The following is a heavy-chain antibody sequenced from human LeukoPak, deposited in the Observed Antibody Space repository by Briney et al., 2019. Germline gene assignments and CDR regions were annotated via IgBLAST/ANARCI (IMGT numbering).Heavy chain of an antibody. CDR2: IHHSGTT. V-gene: IGHV4-59*03. D-gene: IGHD3-10*01. J-gene: IGHJ4*01. CDR1: GGPITVFD. CDR3: AKLRRFGELFPDY. Sequence: PSQTLSLTCTVSGGPITVFDWTWIRRAPGQGLECIVYIHHSGTTNTNPSLKRRVTLSGDTSKSQFSLRLTSVSAADTPVFYCAKLRRFGELFPDYWGQGALVIVSS.